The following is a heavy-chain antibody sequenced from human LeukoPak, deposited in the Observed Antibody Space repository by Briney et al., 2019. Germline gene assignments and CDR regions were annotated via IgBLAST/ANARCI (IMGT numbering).Heavy chain of an antibody. CDR2: IQHDGSND. D-gene: IGHD6-19*01. CDR1: GFTFNDYN. CDR3: AKDRLVPGSVLDY. J-gene: IGHJ4*02. Sequence: PGGSLRLSCAASGFTFNDYNMHWVRQAPGKGLEWVAFIQHDGSNDFYVHSVKGRFTISRDKSKNTLYLQMNSLRAEDTAVYYCAKDRLVPGSVLDYWGQGTLVTVSS. V-gene: IGHV3-30*02.